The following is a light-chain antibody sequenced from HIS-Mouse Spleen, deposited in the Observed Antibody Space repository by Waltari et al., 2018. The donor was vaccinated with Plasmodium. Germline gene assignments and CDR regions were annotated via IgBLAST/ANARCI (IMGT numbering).Light chain of an antibody. CDR2: WAS. V-gene: IGKV4-1*01. CDR3: QQYYSTPLT. Sequence: DIVMTQSPDSLAVSLGERATIHCKSSQSVLYSSNNKKYLAWYQQKPGQPPKLLIYWASTRESGVPDLFSGSGSGTDFTLTISSLQAEDVAVYYCQQYYSTPLTFGGGTKVEIK. J-gene: IGKJ4*01. CDR1: QSVLYSSNNKKY.